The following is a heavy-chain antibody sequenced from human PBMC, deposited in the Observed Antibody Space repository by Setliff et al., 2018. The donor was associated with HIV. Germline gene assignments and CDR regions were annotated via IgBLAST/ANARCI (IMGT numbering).Heavy chain of an antibody. J-gene: IGHJ4*02. D-gene: IGHD5-12*01. CDR1: GYSFNRYF. CDR2: IYPGDSDT. Sequence: GESLKISCKASGYSFNRYFIGWVRQMPGKGLEWMAIIYPGDSDTRYSPSFRGQVTISADKSISTVYLQWNSLQASDTAMYYCVRRDGYKFDYWGQGTLVTVSS. CDR3: VRRDGYKFDY. V-gene: IGHV5-51*01.